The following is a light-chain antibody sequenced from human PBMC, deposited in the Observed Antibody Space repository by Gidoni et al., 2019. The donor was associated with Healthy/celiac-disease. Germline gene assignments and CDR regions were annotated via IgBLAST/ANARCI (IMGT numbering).Light chain of an antibody. CDR1: RSSSNF. Sequence: APAPLASVPERGTTPCCRTNRSSSNFFAWYQKKPGQAPRLLYYDATNRATGIPGRFSGSGSGKDFTLTISSLEPEDFAVYYCQQRSNWPYTFGQGTKLEIK. J-gene: IGKJ2*01. CDR3: QQRSNWPYT. V-gene: IGKV3-11*01. CDR2: DAT.